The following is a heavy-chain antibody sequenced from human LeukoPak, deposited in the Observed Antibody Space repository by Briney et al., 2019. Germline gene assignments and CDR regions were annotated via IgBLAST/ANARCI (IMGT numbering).Heavy chain of an antibody. CDR3: ARFKVDSSGYYPRGYYYYMDV. CDR1: GGSISSYY. D-gene: IGHD3-22*01. CDR2: IYYSGST. Sequence: SETLSLTCTVSGGSISSYYWSWIRQPPRKGLGWIGYIYYSGSTNYNPSLKSRVTISVDTSKNQFSLKLSSVTAADTAVYYCARFKVDSSGYYPRGYYYYMDVWGKGTTVTVSS. V-gene: IGHV4-59*08. J-gene: IGHJ6*03.